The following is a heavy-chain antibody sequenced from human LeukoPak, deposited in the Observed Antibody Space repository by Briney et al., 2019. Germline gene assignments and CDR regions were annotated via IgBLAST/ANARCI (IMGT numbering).Heavy chain of an antibody. Sequence: ASVKVSCKPAGYTFTSYDINLVRQATGQGLEWMGWMNPSSGNTGDAQKVKGRVSMTRNTSISTAYMELSSLRAEDTAVYYCARRIAAAGTPLGFWGQGTLVTVSS. V-gene: IGHV1-8*01. CDR1: GYTFTSYD. J-gene: IGHJ4*02. D-gene: IGHD6-13*01. CDR2: MNPSSGNT. CDR3: ARRIAAAGTPLGF.